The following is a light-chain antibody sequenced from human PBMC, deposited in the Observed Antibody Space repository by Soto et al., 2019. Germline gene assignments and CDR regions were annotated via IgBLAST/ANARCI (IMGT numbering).Light chain of an antibody. V-gene: IGLV2-23*01. CDR2: EGS. CDR1: SSDVGSYNL. Sequence: QSALTQPASVSGSPGQSITISCTGTSSDVGSYNLVSWYQQHPGKAPKLMIYEGSKRPSGVSNRFSGSKSGNTASLTISELQAEDEADYYCCSYAGSSTVFGGGTKVTVL. CDR3: CSYAGSSTV. J-gene: IGLJ2*01.